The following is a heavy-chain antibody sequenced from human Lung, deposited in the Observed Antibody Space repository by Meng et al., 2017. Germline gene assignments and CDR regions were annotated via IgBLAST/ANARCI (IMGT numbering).Heavy chain of an antibody. Sequence: EVRVVGSGGVLVPPGGSLRLSCAASGFTFTDHWMHWVRQGPGKGLVWVSRINRDGTKPTYADSVKGRFTISRDNAKNTLYLQMNNLRAEDTAFYYCTNDRLNHWGQGALVTVSS. J-gene: IGHJ1*01. V-gene: IGHV3-74*01. D-gene: IGHD1-1*01. CDR1: GFTFTDHW. CDR3: TNDRLNH. CDR2: INRDGTKP.